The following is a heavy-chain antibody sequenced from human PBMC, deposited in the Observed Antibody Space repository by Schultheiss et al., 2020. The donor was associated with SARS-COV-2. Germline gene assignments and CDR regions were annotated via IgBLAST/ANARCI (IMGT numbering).Heavy chain of an antibody. V-gene: IGHV1-46*01. D-gene: IGHD3-22*01. CDR1: GYTFTSYY. Sequence: ASVKVSCKASGYTFTSYYMHWVRQAPGQGLEWMGIINPSGGSTSYAQKFQGRVTMTRDTSTSTVYMELSRLRSDDTAVYYCARDDSSGYYFDYWGQGTLVTVSS. J-gene: IGHJ4*02. CDR3: ARDDSSGYYFDY. CDR2: INPSGGST.